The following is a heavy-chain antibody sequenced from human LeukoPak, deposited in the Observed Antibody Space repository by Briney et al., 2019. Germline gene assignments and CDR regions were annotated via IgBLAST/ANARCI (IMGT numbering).Heavy chain of an antibody. CDR2: INYNGGYT. J-gene: IGHJ4*02. Sequence: GGSLRLSCEASGFAFNIYTMKLVCQAPGKGLEWVSIINYNGGYTYYADSVKGRFTISRDNSKNTVYLQMNSLRPEDTATYYCAKDGHGPDSVCVTQIALAGYVDYWGQGALVTVSS. CDR3: AKDGHGPDSVCVTQIALAGYVDY. CDR1: GFAFNIYT. V-gene: IGHV3-23*01. D-gene: IGHD2-8*02.